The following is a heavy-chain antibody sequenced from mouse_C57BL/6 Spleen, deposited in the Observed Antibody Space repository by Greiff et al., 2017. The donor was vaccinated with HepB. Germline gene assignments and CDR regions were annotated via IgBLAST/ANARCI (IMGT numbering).Heavy chain of an antibody. Sequence: VQLQESGAELVKPGASVKLSCKASGYTFTEYTIHWVKQRSGQGLEWIGWFYPGSGSIKYNEKFKDKATLTADKSSSTVYMELSRLTSEDSAVYFCARHIYYEHDACYAMDYWGQGTSVTVSS. CDR3: ARHIYYEHDACYAMDY. D-gene: IGHD2-4*01. V-gene: IGHV1-62-2*01. CDR1: GYTFTEYT. CDR2: FYPGSGSI. J-gene: IGHJ4*01.